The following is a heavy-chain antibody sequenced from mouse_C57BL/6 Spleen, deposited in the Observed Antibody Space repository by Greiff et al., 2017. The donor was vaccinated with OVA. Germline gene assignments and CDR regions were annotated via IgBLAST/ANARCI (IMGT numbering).Heavy chain of an antibody. CDR1: GYTFTSYW. Sequence: QVQLQQPGAELVKPGASVKMSCKASGYTFTSYWITWVKQRPGQGLEWIGDIYPGSGSTNYNEKFKSKATLTVDTSSSTAYMQLSSLTSEDSAVYYCARNGYDYDGGFAYWGQGTLVTVSA. D-gene: IGHD2-4*01. V-gene: IGHV1-55*01. J-gene: IGHJ3*01. CDR2: IYPGSGST. CDR3: ARNGYDYDGGFAY.